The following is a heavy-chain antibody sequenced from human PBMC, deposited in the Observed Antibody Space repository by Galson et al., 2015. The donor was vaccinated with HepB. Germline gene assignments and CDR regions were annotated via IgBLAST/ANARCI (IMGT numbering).Heavy chain of an antibody. CDR3: TRDQDGDYDFDY. J-gene: IGHJ4*02. CDR2: IDSGSETI. Sequence: SLRLSCAASGFTFSNYGMTWVRQAPGKGLEWVSHIDSGSETISYVDSVKGRFTVSRDNAKNSVYLQMNSLRAEDTAVYYCTRDQDGDYDFDYWGQGTLVTVSS. V-gene: IGHV3-48*01. D-gene: IGHD4-17*01. CDR1: GFTFSNYG.